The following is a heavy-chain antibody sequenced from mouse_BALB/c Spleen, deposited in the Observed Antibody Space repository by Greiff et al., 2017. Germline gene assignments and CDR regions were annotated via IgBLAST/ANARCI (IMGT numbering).Heavy chain of an antibody. CDR3: ARDLGYYAMDY. J-gene: IGHJ4*01. V-gene: IGHV5-6-4*01. CDR2: ISSGGSYT. Sequence: EVMLVESGGGLVKPGGSLKLSCAASGFTFSSYTMSWVRQTPEKRLEWVATISSGGSYTYYPDSVKGRFTISRDNAKNNLYLQMSSLKSEDTAMYYCARDLGYYAMDYWGQGTSVTVSS. CDR1: GFTFSSYT.